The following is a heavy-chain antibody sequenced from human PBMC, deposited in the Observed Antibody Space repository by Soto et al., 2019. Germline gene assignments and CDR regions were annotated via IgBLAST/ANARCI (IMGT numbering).Heavy chain of an antibody. D-gene: IGHD1-26*01. V-gene: IGHV1-2*02. CDR3: ATQRSEWDLPFDY. J-gene: IGHJ4*02. CDR2: INPNSGGT. CDR1: GYTFTGYH. Sequence: QVQLVQSGAEVKKPGASVKVSCKASGYTFTGYHMHWVRQAPGQGLEWMGWINPNSGGTNYEQKFQGGVTMTRDTSISTAYRELSRLRSDDTAVYYCATQRSEWDLPFDYWGQGTLVTVSS.